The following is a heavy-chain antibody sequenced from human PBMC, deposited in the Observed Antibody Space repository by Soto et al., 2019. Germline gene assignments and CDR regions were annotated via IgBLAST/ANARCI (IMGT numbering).Heavy chain of an antibody. CDR2: VSGGSGTT. Sequence: EVQLLESGGGLVQPGGSLRLSCAVSGFSFSTYGVTWVRQAPGKGLEWVSGVSGGSGTTHYADSVKGRFTITGDTSKNTVYLQMNSLRVEDTAVYYCAKWTGYGDNWGQGTLVTVSS. CDR1: GFSFSTYG. J-gene: IGHJ4*02. D-gene: IGHD5-12*01. CDR3: AKWTGYGDN. V-gene: IGHV3-23*01.